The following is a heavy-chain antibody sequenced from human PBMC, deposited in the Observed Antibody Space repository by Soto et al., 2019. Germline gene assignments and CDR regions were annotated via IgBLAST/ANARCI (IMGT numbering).Heavy chain of an antibody. D-gene: IGHD6-13*01. CDR2: IIPIFGTA. Sequence: GASVKVSCKASGGTFSSYAISWVRQAPGQGLEWMGGIIPIFGTANYAQKFQGRVTITADKSTSTAYMELSSLRSEDTAVYYCARTLIAAAGTYYYYGMDVWGQGTTVTVSS. CDR3: ARTLIAAAGTYYYYGMDV. V-gene: IGHV1-69*06. J-gene: IGHJ6*02. CDR1: GGTFSSYA.